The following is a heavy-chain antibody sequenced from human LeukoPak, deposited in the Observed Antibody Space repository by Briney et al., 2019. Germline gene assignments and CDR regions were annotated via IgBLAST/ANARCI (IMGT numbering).Heavy chain of an antibody. CDR1: GFTFSSYA. CDR2: ISYDGSNK. Sequence: PGGSLRLSCAASGFTFSSYAMHWVRQAPGKGLEWVAVISYDGSNKYYADSVKGRFTISRDNSKNTLYLQMNSLRAEDTAVYYCATPYTSGWSLYFDNWGQGTLVTVSS. CDR3: ATPYTSGWSLYFDN. V-gene: IGHV3-30-3*01. J-gene: IGHJ4*02. D-gene: IGHD6-19*01.